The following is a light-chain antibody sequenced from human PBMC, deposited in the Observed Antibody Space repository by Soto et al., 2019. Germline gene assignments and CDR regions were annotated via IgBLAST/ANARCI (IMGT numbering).Light chain of an antibody. CDR1: DIGDKS. CDR2: DDT. V-gene: IGLV3-21*02. J-gene: IGLJ2*01. Sequence: SYVLTQPPSVSVGPGQTANITCGGDDIGDKSVHWYQQMAGQAPVVVVSDDTDRPSGIPERFSGSNSGNTATLTISRVEVGDEADYCCQVWDSDSHHVVFGGGTKLTVL. CDR3: QVWDSDSHHVV.